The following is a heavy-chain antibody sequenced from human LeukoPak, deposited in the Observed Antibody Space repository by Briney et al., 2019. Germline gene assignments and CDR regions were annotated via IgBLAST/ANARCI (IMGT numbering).Heavy chain of an antibody. CDR1: GFTFSSYW. CDR2: INSDGSST. CDR3: ARDAYYDFWSGYYIHYYFDY. Sequence: GGSLRLSCAASGFTFSSYWMHWVRQAPGKGLVWVSRINSDGSSTTYADSVKGRFTISRDNSKNTLYLQMNSLRAEDTAVYYCARDAYYDFWSGYYIHYYFDYWGQGTLVTVSS. D-gene: IGHD3-3*01. J-gene: IGHJ4*02. V-gene: IGHV3-74*01.